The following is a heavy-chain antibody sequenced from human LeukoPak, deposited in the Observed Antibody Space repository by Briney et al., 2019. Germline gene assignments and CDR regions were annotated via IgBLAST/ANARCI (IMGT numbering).Heavy chain of an antibody. Sequence: SVKVSCKASGYTFSGYYMHWVRQAPGQGLEWMGGIIPIFGTANYAQKFQGRVTITADKSTSTAYMELSSLRSEDTAVYYCAREEGGYSYGTFDYWGQGTLVTVSS. D-gene: IGHD5-18*01. CDR1: GYTFSGYY. CDR3: AREEGGYSYGTFDY. V-gene: IGHV1-69*06. J-gene: IGHJ4*02. CDR2: IIPIFGTA.